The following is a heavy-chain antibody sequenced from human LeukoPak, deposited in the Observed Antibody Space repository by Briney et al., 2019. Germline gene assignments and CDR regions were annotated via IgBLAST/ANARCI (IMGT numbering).Heavy chain of an antibody. CDR1: GFTFSSYA. V-gene: IGHV3-23*01. CDR3: ARGRFGTSWDTAMAPDY. Sequence: GGSLRLSCAASGFTFSSYAMSWVRQAPGKGLEWVSAISGSGGSTYYADSVKGRFTISRDNSKNTLYLQMNSLRAEDTAVYYCARGRFGTSWDTAMAPDYWGQGTLVTVSS. J-gene: IGHJ4*02. CDR2: ISGSGGST. D-gene: IGHD5-18*01.